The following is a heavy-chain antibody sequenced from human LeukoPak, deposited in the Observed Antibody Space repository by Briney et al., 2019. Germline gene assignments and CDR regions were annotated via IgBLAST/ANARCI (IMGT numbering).Heavy chain of an antibody. CDR3: ARQQWLEGGYFDS. CDR2: IYYSGST. J-gene: IGHJ4*02. D-gene: IGHD6-19*01. Sequence: TSETLSPTCTVSGGSISRYYWSWIRQSPGKGLEWIGYIYYSGSTNQNPSLKSRVSISVDTSKNQFSLKLTSVTAADTAVYYCARQQWLEGGYFDSWGQGTLVTVSS. V-gene: IGHV4-59*01. CDR1: GGSISRYY.